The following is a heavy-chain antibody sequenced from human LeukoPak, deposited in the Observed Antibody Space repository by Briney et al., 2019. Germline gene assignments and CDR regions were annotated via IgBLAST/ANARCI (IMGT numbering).Heavy chain of an antibody. V-gene: IGHV3-30*18. J-gene: IGHJ4*02. CDR1: GFTFSSYG. Sequence: GGSLRLSCAASGFTFSSYGMHWVHQAPGKGLEWVAVISYDGSNKYYADSVKGRFTISRDNSKNTLYLQMNSLRAEDTAVYYCAKVCDSSGYYSYRTYYYFDYWGQGTLVTVSS. D-gene: IGHD3-22*01. CDR2: ISYDGSNK. CDR3: AKVCDSSGYYSYRTYYYFDY.